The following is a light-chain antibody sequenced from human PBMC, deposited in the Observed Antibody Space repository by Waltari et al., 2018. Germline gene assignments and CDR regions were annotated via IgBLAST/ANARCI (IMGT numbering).Light chain of an antibody. V-gene: IGKV1-39*01. CDR2: DAS. CDR3: QQSYITWFT. CDR1: QNIDKF. Sequence: DIQMTQSPSSLSASVGDRVSISCRASQNIDKFLNWYQQNPGKPPRLLVFDASTLQGGVPPRISGSGSATDCTITISNRQAEDFGTYYCQQSYITWFTFGPGTKVDV. J-gene: IGKJ3*01.